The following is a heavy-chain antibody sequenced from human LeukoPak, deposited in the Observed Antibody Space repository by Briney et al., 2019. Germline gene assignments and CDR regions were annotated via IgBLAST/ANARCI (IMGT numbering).Heavy chain of an antibody. CDR1: GYSFTSYW. Sequence: GESLKISCKGSGYSFTSYWISWVRQMPGKGLEWMGIIYPGDSDTRYSPSFQGQVTISADKSISTAYLQWSSLKASDTAMYYCARRLYGSGRSGAFDIWGQGTMVTVSS. V-gene: IGHV5-51*01. D-gene: IGHD3-10*01. CDR3: ARRLYGSGRSGAFDI. CDR2: IYPGDSDT. J-gene: IGHJ3*02.